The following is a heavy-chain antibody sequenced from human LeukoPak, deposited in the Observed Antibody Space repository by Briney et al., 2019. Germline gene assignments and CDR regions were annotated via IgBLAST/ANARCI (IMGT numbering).Heavy chain of an antibody. CDR2: IYHSGST. Sequence: SETLSLTCAVSGGSMSSYSWSWIRQPPGKGLEWIGYIYHSGSTYYNPSLKSRVTTSVDRSKNQFPLKLSSVTAADTAVYYCARDYYGYFDYWGQGTLVTVSS. D-gene: IGHD4-17*01. V-gene: IGHV4-30-2*01. J-gene: IGHJ4*02. CDR1: GGSMSSYS. CDR3: ARDYYGYFDY.